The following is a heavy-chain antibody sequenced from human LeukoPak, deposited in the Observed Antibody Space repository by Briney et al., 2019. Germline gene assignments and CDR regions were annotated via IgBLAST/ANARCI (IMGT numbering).Heavy chain of an antibody. J-gene: IGHJ6*03. CDR1: GFTFSSYS. D-gene: IGHD2-15*01. V-gene: IGHV3-48*01. CDR2: ISSSSTTI. CDR3: ARDRCSGGRCYSLSVGYMDV. Sequence: SGWSLRLSCAGSGFTFSSYSMNWVRQAPGKGLEWVSYISSSSTTISFADSVKGRFTISRDNAKNSLYLQMNSLRAEDTAVYYCARDRCSGGRCYSLSVGYMDVWGKGTTVTVSS.